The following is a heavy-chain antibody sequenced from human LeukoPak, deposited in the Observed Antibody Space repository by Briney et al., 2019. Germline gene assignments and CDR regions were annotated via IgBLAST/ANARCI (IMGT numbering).Heavy chain of an antibody. CDR3: AREAGSRASDI. V-gene: IGHV1-2*04. Sequence: ASVKVSCKASGYTFTGYYMHWVRQAPGQGLEWMGWINPNSGGTNYAQNFQGWVTMTRDTSISTTYMELSRLRSDDTAVYYCAREAGSRASDIWGQGTMVTVSS. CDR2: INPNSGGT. CDR1: GYTFTGYY. J-gene: IGHJ3*02.